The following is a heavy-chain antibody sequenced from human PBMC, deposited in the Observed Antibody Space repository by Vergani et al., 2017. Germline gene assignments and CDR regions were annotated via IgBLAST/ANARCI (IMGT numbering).Heavy chain of an antibody. Sequence: EVQLLESGGNLIQPGGSLRLSCGASGFTFSSSAMTWVRLTPGKGLQWVSAISGHGDRTYYADSVKGRFTISRDNSKNTVYLQMNSLKAEDRATYYCAREERSNTSPFVGDWGQGTLVTV. V-gene: IGHV3-23*01. CDR3: AREERSNTSPFVGD. CDR2: ISGHGDRT. CDR1: GFTFSSSA. J-gene: IGHJ4*02. D-gene: IGHD2/OR15-2a*01.